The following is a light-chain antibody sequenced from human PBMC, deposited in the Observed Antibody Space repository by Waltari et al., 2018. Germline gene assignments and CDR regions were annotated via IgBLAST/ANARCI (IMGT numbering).Light chain of an antibody. V-gene: IGLV2-23*02. CDR1: SSDVGGYNY. CDR3: CSYAGSRIHVL. CDR2: VVS. Sequence: QSALTQPASVSGSPGQSITISCTGTSSDVGGYNYVSWYQQYPGKAPKRMIYVVSKRPAWVSNRFSGSKSGNTASLTISGLQAEDEADYYCCSYAGSRIHVLFGGGTKLTVL. J-gene: IGLJ2*01.